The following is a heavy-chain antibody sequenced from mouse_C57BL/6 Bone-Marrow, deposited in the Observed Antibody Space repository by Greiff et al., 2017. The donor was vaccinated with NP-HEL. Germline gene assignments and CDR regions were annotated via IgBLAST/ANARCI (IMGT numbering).Heavy chain of an antibody. J-gene: IGHJ3*01. CDR1: GFTFSDYG. Sequence: EVQLVESGGGLVKPGGSLKLSCAASGFTFSDYGMHWVRQAPEKGLEWVAYISSGSSTIYYSATVKGRFTISRDNAKNTLFLQMTSLRSEDTAMYYCARPGFAYWGQGTLVTVSA. CDR3: ARPGFAY. CDR2: ISSGSSTI. V-gene: IGHV5-17*01.